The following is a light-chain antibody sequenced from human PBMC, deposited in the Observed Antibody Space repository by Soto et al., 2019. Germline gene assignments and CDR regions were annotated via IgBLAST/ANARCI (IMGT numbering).Light chain of an antibody. Sequence: EIVMTQSPATVSVSPGERATLSCRASQSVSINLAWYQQKPGQAPRLLIYDASTRATGIPDRFSGSGSGTDFTLTISRLEPEDFAVYYCQQYGSSPRTFGQGTKVDIK. J-gene: IGKJ1*01. CDR2: DAS. V-gene: IGKV3-20*01. CDR3: QQYGSSPRT. CDR1: QSVSIN.